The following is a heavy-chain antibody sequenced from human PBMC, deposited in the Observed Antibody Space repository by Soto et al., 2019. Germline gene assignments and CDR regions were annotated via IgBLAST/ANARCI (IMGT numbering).Heavy chain of an antibody. D-gene: IGHD3-22*01. CDR1: GFSLSVYGVR. V-gene: IGHV2-5*01. CDR3: AHTKDSSGFLTS. CDR2: IHWNDDK. Sequence: SGPTLVNPTQTITLTCSFSGFSLSVYGVRVIWFRQPPGETLEWLALIHWNDDKRYSPYLKSRLTITKDTSKNQVVLTLTNLDPLDTGTYFCAHTKDSSGFLTSWGQGILVTVSS. J-gene: IGHJ5*02.